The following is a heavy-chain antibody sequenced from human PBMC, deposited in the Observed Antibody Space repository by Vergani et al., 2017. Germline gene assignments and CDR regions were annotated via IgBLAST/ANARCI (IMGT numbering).Heavy chain of an antibody. CDR3: ARAKGRYDILTGYYDY. D-gene: IGHD3-9*01. CDR1: GGSFNSGSYY. CDR2: IYTSGST. J-gene: IGHJ4*02. Sequence: QVQLQESGPGLVKPSQTLSLTCTVSGGSFNSGSYYWSWLRQPAGKGLEWIGRIYTSGSTNYNPSLKSRVTISVDTSKNQFSLKLSSVTAADTAVYYCARAKGRYDILTGYYDYWGQGTLVTVSS. V-gene: IGHV4-61*02.